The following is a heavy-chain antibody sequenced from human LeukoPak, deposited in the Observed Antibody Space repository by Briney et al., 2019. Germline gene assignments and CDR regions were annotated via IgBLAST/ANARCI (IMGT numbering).Heavy chain of an antibody. CDR1: GYTFTSYD. Sequence: ASVKVSCKASGYTFTSYDINWVRQATGQGLEWMGWMNPNSGNTGYAQKFQGRVTMTRNTSISTAYMELSSLRSEDTAVYYCARPHKAVTGQWLAYYYYYYGMGVWGQGTTVTVSS. J-gene: IGHJ6*02. V-gene: IGHV1-8*01. D-gene: IGHD6-19*01. CDR3: ARPHKAVTGQWLAYYYYYYGMGV. CDR2: MNPNSGNT.